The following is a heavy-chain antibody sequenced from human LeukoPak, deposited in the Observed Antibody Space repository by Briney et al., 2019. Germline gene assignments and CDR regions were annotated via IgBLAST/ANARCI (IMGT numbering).Heavy chain of an antibody. CDR3: AKCNSIFEYYFDY. J-gene: IGHJ4*02. Sequence: GGSLRLSCAASGFTFSSYAMSWVRQAPGKGLEWVSAISGSGGSTYYADSVKGRFTISRDNSKNTLYLQVNSLRAEDTAVYYCAKCNSIFEYYFDYWGQGTLVTVSS. D-gene: IGHD2-21*01. CDR2: ISGSGGST. CDR1: GFTFSSYA. V-gene: IGHV3-23*01.